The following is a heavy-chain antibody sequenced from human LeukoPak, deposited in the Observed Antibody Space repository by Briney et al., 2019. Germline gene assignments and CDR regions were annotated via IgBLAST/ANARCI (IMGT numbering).Heavy chain of an antibody. J-gene: IGHJ4*02. V-gene: IGHV1-8*01. D-gene: IGHD5-12*01. CDR1: GYTFTSYD. CDR2: MNPNSGNT. CDR3: ARGGDRIVAKDY. Sequence: GASVKVSCKASGYTFTSYDINWVRQATGQGLEWMGWMNPNSGNTGYAQKFQGRVTMTRDTSISTAYMELSRLRSDDTAVYYCARGGDRIVAKDYWGQGTLVTVSS.